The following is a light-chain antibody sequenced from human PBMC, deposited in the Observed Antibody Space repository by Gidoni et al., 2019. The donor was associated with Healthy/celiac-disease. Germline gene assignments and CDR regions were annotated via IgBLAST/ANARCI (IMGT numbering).Light chain of an antibody. V-gene: IGKV1-5*03. CDR1: QSISSW. J-gene: IGKJ1*01. CDR2: KAS. CDR3: QQYKSYPWT. Sequence: ETQVAQSPSTLSASVGDRVTITCRASQSISSWLAWYQQKPGKAPKLLIYKASSLESGVPSRFSGSGSGTEFTLTISSLQPDDFATYYCQQYKSYPWTFGQGTKVEIK.